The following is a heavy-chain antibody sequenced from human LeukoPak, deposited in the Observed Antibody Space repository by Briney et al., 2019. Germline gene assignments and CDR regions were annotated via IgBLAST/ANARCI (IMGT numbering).Heavy chain of an antibody. J-gene: IGHJ4*02. CDR2: FDPEDGET. Sequence: GASVKVSCKVSGYTLTELSMHWVRQAPGKGLEWMGGFDPEDGETIYAQKFQGRVTMTKDTSTDTAYMELSSLRSEDTAVYYCATGKARDPYIVVVPAALDYWGQGTLVTVSS. V-gene: IGHV1-24*01. D-gene: IGHD2-2*01. CDR3: ATGKARDPYIVVVPAALDY. CDR1: GYTLTELS.